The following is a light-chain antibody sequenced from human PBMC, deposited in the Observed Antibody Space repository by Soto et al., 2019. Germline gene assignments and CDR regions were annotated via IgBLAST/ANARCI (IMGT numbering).Light chain of an antibody. J-gene: IGKJ1*01. Sequence: EIVMTQSPATLSVSPGERATLSCRASQSVSSILAWYQQKPGQAPRLLLYGTSTRATGIPARFSGSGSGTEFTLTISSLQSEDFAVYYCQHYNNWPRTFGQGTKVEIK. V-gene: IGKV3-15*01. CDR2: GTS. CDR3: QHYNNWPRT. CDR1: QSVSSI.